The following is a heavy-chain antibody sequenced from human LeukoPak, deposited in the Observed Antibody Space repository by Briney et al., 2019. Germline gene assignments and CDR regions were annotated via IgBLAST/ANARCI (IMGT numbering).Heavy chain of an antibody. CDR3: AKVQFAGMATNYFDH. CDR2: IWYDGSNK. D-gene: IGHD5-24*01. V-gene: IGHV3-33*06. CDR1: GFTFSSYG. J-gene: IGHJ4*02. Sequence: GGSLRLSCAASGFTFSSYGMHWVRQAPGKGLEWVAVIWYDGSNKYYADSVKGRFTISRDNSKNTLYLQMNSLRAEDTAVYYCAKVQFAGMATNYFDHWGQGTLVTVSS.